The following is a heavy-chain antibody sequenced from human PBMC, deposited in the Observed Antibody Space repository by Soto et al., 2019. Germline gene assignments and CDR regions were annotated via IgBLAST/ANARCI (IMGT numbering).Heavy chain of an antibody. D-gene: IGHD3-10*01. V-gene: IGHV3-13*01. CDR3: ARGTMVRGPVDPGISGPLDY. CDR2: LGAGGDT. CDR1: GFTVSTYD. Sequence: EVQLVESGGGLVQPGGSLRLACAASGFTVSTYDMHWVRQVTGKGLEWVSTLGAGGDTYFPDSVQGRFTISREDAKNSLYLQMNRLRAGDTAVYYCARGTMVRGPVDPGISGPLDYWGQGPLVAVSS. J-gene: IGHJ4*02.